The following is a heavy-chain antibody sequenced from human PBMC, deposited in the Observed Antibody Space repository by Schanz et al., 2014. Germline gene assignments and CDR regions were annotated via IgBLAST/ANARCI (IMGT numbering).Heavy chain of an antibody. CDR1: GFNSDDYA. D-gene: IGHD2-2*01. CDR3: ARESSNDIVLVPGAVFDH. J-gene: IGHJ4*02. V-gene: IGHV3-48*01. CDR2: ISSASSTI. Sequence: EVQVVESGGGLVQPGGSLRLSCTASGFNSDDYAMHWVRQAPGKGLEWVSYISSASSTINYADSVKGRFTISRDNSKNTVYLQMNSLRPGDTAVYYCARESSNDIVLVPGAVFDHWGQGILVTVSS.